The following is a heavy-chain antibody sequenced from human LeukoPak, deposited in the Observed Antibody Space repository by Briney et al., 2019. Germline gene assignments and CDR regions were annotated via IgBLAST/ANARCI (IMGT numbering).Heavy chain of an antibody. V-gene: IGHV3-33*06. J-gene: IGHJ4*02. CDR3: AKDGVGAASLDC. CDR1: GFTFSRYG. CDR2: IWHDGSYE. Sequence: PGRSLRLSCAASGFTFSRYGMHWVRQAPGKGLEWVAVIWHDGSYEYYADSVKGRFTISRDSAKNTLYLQMNILRAEDTAVYYWAKDGVGAASLDCWGQGTLVTVSS. D-gene: IGHD6-25*01.